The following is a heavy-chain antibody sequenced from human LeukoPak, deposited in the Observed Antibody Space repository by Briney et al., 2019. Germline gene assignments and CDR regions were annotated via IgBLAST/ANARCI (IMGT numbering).Heavy chain of an antibody. CDR2: INPNSGGT. CDR3: ARDYGSGSYYDY. CDR1: GYTFTGYY. D-gene: IGHD3-10*01. V-gene: IGHV1-2*06. Sequence: ASVKVSCKASGYTFTGYYMHWVRQAPGQGLEWMGRINPNSGGTNYAQKFQGRVTMTRDTSISTAYMELSRLRSDDTAVYYCARDYGSGSYYDYWGQGTLVTVSS. J-gene: IGHJ4*02.